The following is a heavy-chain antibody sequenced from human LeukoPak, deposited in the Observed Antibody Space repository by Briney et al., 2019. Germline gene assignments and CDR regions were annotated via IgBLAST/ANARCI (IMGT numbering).Heavy chain of an antibody. CDR2: ISYGGSNK. Sequence: GGSLRLSCAASGFTYSSYAMHWVRQAPGKGLEWVAVISYGGSNKYYADSVKGRFTISRDNSKNTLYLQMNSLRAEDTAVYYCARALVVVAATTYWGQGTLVTVSS. J-gene: IGHJ4*02. V-gene: IGHV3-30*04. D-gene: IGHD2-15*01. CDR1: GFTYSSYA. CDR3: ARALVVVAATTY.